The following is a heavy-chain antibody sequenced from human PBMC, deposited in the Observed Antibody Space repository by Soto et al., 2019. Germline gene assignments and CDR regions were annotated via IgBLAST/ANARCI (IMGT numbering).Heavy chain of an antibody. CDR3: AKGANSSGIFES. J-gene: IGHJ4*02. V-gene: IGHV3-23*05. D-gene: IGHD2-21*01. CDR1: GFTFQTYA. CDR2: INPGSTNT. Sequence: GSLRLSCAASGFTFQTYAMSWVRQAPGKGLEWVSTINPGSTNTYYPDSVKGRFTISRDNSKDTLYLQMDSLRADDTALYYWAKGANSSGIFESWGKGILVTVSP.